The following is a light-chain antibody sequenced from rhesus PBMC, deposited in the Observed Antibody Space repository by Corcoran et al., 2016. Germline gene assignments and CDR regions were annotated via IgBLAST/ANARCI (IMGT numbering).Light chain of an antibody. Sequence: DIQMTQSPSSLSASVGDTVTITCRASQGINNFLVWYQQKPGKAPKPLIYYASNLETGVPSRFSGRGSGTDFTLTISSLQPEDFATYYCQQHNSYPRTFGQGTKVEIK. CDR1: QGINNF. CDR3: QQHNSYPRT. CDR2: YAS. J-gene: IGKJ1*01. V-gene: IGKV1S14*01.